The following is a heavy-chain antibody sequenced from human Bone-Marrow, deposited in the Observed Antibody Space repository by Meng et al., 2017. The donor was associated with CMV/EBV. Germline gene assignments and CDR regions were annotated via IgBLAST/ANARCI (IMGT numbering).Heavy chain of an antibody. D-gene: IGHD3-22*01. J-gene: IGHJ4*02. CDR2: INPHTGGT. V-gene: IGHV1-2*02. CDR3: AKGAYYYGCSGYLRFED. Sequence: ASVKVSCKASGYTFTGYLMHWVRQPPGQGLEWMGWINPHTGGTKYAQRFQGRVTMTRDTSISTAYMELRRLRSDDAAVYYCAKGAYYYGCSGYLRFEDWGQGTLVTVSS. CDR1: GYTFTGYL.